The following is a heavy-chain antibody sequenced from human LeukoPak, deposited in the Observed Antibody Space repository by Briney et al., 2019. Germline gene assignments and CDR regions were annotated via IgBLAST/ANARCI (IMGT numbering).Heavy chain of an antibody. V-gene: IGHV3-30*04. D-gene: IGHD5-18*01. CDR2: ISYDGSNK. J-gene: IGHJ4*02. CDR3: ARARRYSYGPPTFDY. Sequence: GGSLRLSCAASGFTFSSYAMHWVRQAPGKGLEWVAVISYDGSNKYYADSVKGRFTTSRDNSKSTLYLQMNSLRAEDTAVYYCARARRYSYGPPTFDYWGQGTLVTVSS. CDR1: GFTFSSYA.